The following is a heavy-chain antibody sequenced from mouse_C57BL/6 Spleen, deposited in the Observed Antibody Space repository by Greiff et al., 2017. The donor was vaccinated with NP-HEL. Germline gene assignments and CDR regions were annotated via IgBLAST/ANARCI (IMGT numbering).Heavy chain of an antibody. CDR3: AKRDYGSSGGFAY. D-gene: IGHD1-1*01. V-gene: IGHV2-5*01. Sequence: QVQLKESGPGLVQPSQSLSITCTVSGFSLTSYGVHWVRQSPGKGLEWLGVIWRGGSTDYNAAFMSRLSITKDNSKSQVFFKMNSLQADDTAIYYSAKRDYGSSGGFAYWGQGTLVTVSA. CDR2: IWRGGST. CDR1: GFSLTSYG. J-gene: IGHJ3*01.